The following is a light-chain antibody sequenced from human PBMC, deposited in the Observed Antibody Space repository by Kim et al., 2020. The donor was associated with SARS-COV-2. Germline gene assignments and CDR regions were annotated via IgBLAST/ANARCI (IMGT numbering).Light chain of an antibody. CDR1: TTDIRDYNF. Sequence: QSITISCAASTTDIRDYNFVSWYQQHSGEVPNLLIYDVTYRPSGVSHRFSGSKSGNTASLTISGLQPEDEADYYCNSYVVSSTSYVFGTGTKVTVL. V-gene: IGLV2-14*04. CDR2: DVT. CDR3: NSYVVSSTSYV. J-gene: IGLJ1*01.